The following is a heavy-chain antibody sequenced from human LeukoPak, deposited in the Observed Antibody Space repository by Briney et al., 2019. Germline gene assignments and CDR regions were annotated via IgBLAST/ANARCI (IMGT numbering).Heavy chain of an antibody. CDR1: GFTFSHYA. D-gene: IGHD2-15*01. CDR3: AKGFSVRGRFDP. Sequence: GSLRLSCAASGFTFSHYAMSWIRQAPGKGLEWVSLITGSGDNSYYTDSVKGRFTLSRDNSKNTLYLQMNSLRAEDTALYYCAKGFSVRGRFDPWGQGTLVTVSS. CDR2: ITGSGDNS. V-gene: IGHV3-23*01. J-gene: IGHJ5*02.